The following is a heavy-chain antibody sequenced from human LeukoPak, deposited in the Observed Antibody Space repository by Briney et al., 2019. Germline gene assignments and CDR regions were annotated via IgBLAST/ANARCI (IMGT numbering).Heavy chain of an antibody. J-gene: IGHJ4*02. Sequence: GGSLRLSCSTSGFTFSTYWMSWVRQTPEKGLEWVANIKGDGSVINYAESVNGRFTISRDNAKNSLSLQMNSLTDDDTGLYYCAREGLPYSRDYWGQGTLVTVSS. CDR1: GFTFSTYW. CDR3: AREGLPYSRDY. D-gene: IGHD4-11*01. V-gene: IGHV3-7*01. CDR2: IKGDGSVI.